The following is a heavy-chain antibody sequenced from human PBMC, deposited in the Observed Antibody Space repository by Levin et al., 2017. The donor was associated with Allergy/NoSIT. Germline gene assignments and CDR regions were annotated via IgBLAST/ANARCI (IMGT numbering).Heavy chain of an antibody. D-gene: IGHD2-15*01. CDR3: AKGVFYCSGGSCTDYGMDV. Sequence: GGSLRLSCAASGFTFSNYGMHWVRQAPGKGLDWVAVISHDGSNKYYADSVKGRFTISRDNSKNTLYLQTNRLRADDTAVYYCAKGVFYCSGGSCTDYGMDVWGQGTTVTVSS. V-gene: IGHV3-30*18. J-gene: IGHJ6*02. CDR2: ISHDGSNK. CDR1: GFTFSNYG.